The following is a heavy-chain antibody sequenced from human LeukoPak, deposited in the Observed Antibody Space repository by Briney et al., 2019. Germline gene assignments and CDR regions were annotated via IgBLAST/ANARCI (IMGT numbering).Heavy chain of an antibody. D-gene: IGHD5-12*01. J-gene: IGHJ4*02. CDR3: ARGGGYSGYERGYYFDY. CDR1: GFTFISYE. V-gene: IGHV3-21*01. Sequence: PGGSLRLSCAASGFTFISYELNWVRQAPGKGLEWVSSISSSSSYIYYADSVKGRFTISRDNAKNSLYLQMNSLRAEDTAVYYCARGGGYSGYERGYYFDYWGQGTLVTVSS. CDR2: ISSSSSYI.